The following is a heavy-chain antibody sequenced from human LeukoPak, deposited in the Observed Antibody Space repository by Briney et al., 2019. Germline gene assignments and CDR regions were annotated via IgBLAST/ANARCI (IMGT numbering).Heavy chain of an antibody. CDR2: ISYDGGKK. D-gene: IGHD6-13*01. Sequence: PGRSLRLSCAASGFTFSSHDMHWVRQAPGKGPEWVAIISYDGGKKDYADSVKGRFTISRDNSKNTLYLQMNSLRAEDTAVYYCAKIAAAGTDYWGQGTLVTVSS. CDR3: AKIAAAGTDY. J-gene: IGHJ4*02. CDR1: GFTFSSHD. V-gene: IGHV3-30*18.